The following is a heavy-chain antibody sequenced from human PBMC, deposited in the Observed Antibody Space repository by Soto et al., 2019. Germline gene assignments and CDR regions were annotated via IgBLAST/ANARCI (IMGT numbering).Heavy chain of an antibody. V-gene: IGHV4-34*01. CDR2: INHSGST. D-gene: IGHD1-26*01. J-gene: IGHJ4*02. CDR1: GGSISSNY. Sequence: PSETLSLTCTVSGGSISSNYWTWIRQPPGKGLEWIGEINHSGSTNYNPSLKSRVTISVDTSKNQFSLKLSSVTAADTAVYYCARGASDGIDYWGQGTLVTVSS. CDR3: ARGASDGIDY.